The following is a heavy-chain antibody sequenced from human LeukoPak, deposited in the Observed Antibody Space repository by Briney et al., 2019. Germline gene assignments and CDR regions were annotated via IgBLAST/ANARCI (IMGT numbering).Heavy chain of an antibody. D-gene: IGHD6-19*01. CDR1: GFTFSNYW. CDR2: MDQEGSEK. V-gene: IGHV3-7*05. CDR3: ARAGYSRGWFAYY. J-gene: IGHJ4*02. Sequence: GGSLRLSCAASGFTFSNYWMSWVRQAPGKGLEWVANMDQEGSEKYYVDSVKGRFTISRDNAKNSLYLQMNTLSAEDTAIYCCARAGYSRGWFAYYWGQGALVTVSS.